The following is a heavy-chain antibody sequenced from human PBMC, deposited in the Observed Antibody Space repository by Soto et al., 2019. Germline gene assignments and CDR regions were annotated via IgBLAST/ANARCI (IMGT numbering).Heavy chain of an antibody. V-gene: IGHV1-69*01. CDR2: IIPIFGPP. CDR3: GTSPIRYYDIVIGSYIDC. Sequence: QVQLVQSGAEVKRPGSSVTFSCKPSGGTFSSSAISWVRQAPGQGLEWVGGIIPIFGPPKNAQKFQGRVTISADESMSTAYMELSRLPSEDTAVYYCGTSPIRYYDIVIGSYIDCWGQGTRVTVSS. CDR1: GGTFSSSA. D-gene: IGHD3-9*01. J-gene: IGHJ4*02.